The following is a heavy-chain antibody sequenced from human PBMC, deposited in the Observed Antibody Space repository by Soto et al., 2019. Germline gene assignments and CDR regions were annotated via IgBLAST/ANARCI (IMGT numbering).Heavy chain of an antibody. D-gene: IGHD2-21*02. CDR1: GHTFTGHH. J-gene: IGHJ4*02. V-gene: IGHV1-2*02. CDR3: ALEPTGTAGFDY. Sequence: QVQMVQSGAEVKKPGASVKVSCKASGHTFTGHHMHWVRQAPGQGLEWMGLIDLDIGDTKYAQKFQGRVTSTRYTSITTAYMELRGLRSDDTAVYYCALEPTGTAGFDYWGQGTLVTVSS. CDR2: IDLDIGDT.